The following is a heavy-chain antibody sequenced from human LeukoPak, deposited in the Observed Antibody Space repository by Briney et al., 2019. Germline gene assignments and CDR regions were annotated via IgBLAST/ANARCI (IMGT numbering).Heavy chain of an antibody. D-gene: IGHD6-13*01. CDR1: GYTLTELS. J-gene: IGHJ4*02. CDR3: ATAIAAWSLGDY. V-gene: IGHV1-24*01. CDR2: FDPEDGET. Sequence: ASVKVSCKVSGYTLTELSMHWVRQAPGKGLEWMGGFDPEDGETIYAQKFQGRVTMTEDISTDTAYMELSSLRSEDTAVYYCATAIAAWSLGDYWGQGTLVTVSS.